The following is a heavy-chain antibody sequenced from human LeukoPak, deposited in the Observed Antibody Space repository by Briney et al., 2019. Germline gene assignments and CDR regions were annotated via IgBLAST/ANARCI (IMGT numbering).Heavy chain of an antibody. CDR3: TNQPILAGSIDS. D-gene: IGHD3-9*01. Sequence: GGSLRLSCATSGFTFNTYAMNWVRQAPGKGLEWVSTINDAGRTTYYADSVKGRFTISRDNSKNTVYLQMNNLRAEDTALYYCTNQPILAGSIDSWGQGTLVTVSS. J-gene: IGHJ4*02. CDR2: INDAGRTT. CDR1: GFTFNTYA. V-gene: IGHV3-23*01.